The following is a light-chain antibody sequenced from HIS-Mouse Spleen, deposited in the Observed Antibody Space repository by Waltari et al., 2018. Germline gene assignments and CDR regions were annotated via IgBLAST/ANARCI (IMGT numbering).Light chain of an antibody. J-gene: IGKJ4*01. V-gene: IGKV3D-15*03. CDR3: QQYNNWPLT. CDR1: QSVSSN. CDR2: GAS. Sequence: EIVMTQSPATLSVSPGERATLSCRASQSVSSNLAWYQQKPGQAPRLLIYGASIRATGIPARFSGSVSGTEFTLTISILQSEDFAVYYCQQYNNWPLTFGGGTKVEIK.